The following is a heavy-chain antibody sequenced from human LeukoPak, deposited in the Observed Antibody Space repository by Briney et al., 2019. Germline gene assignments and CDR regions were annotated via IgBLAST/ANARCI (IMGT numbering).Heavy chain of an antibody. CDR2: TRNKADSYTT. CDR1: GFTFSDHY. CDR3: ASRPYYYYGMDV. V-gene: IGHV3-72*01. Sequence: GGSLRLSCAASGFTFSDHYMDWVRQAPGKGLEWVGRTRNKADSYTTEYAASVKGRFTISRDDSKNSLYLQMNSLKTEDTAVYYCASRPYYYYGMDVWGQGTTVTVSS. J-gene: IGHJ6*02.